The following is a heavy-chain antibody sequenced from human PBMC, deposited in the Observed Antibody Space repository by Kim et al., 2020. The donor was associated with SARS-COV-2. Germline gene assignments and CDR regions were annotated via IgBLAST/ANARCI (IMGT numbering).Heavy chain of an antibody. D-gene: IGHD6-13*01. CDR3: ASGRQLDY. V-gene: IGHV3-72*01. Sequence: SNTPAYAASVKGRFTISRDDSKNSLYLKMTSLKTEDTAVYYCASGRQLDYWGQGTLVTVSS. CDR2: SNTP. J-gene: IGHJ4*02.